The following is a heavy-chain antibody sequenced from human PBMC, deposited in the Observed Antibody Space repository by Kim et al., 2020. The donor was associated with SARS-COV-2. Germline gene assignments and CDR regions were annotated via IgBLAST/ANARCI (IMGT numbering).Heavy chain of an antibody. CDR3: AKDRAPSIAATGTFDY. CDR2: LSSDGSDK. D-gene: IGHD6-13*01. CDR1: IFMFDNYA. V-gene: IGHV3-30*18. Sequence: GGSLRLSCEASIFMFDNYAMHWVRQAPGKGPEWLGVLSSDGSDKNYADSVKGRFTISRDNFKKTLYLQMNTLRPEDTAVYFCAKDRAPSIAATGTFDYWGQGTRVTVSS. J-gene: IGHJ4*02.